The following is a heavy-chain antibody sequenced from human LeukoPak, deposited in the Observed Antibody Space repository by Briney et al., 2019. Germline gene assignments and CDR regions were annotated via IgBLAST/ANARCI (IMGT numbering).Heavy chain of an antibody. J-gene: IGHJ4*02. CDR3: ARDDCSGGSCYGDFDY. CDR2: ISSSSSTI. D-gene: IGHD2-15*01. CDR1: GFTFSSYS. V-gene: IGHV3-48*04. Sequence: GGSLRLSCAASGFTFSSYSMNWVRQAPGKGLEWVSYISSSSSTIYYADSLKGRFTISRDNAKNSLYLQMNSLRAEDTAVYYRARDDCSGGSCYGDFDYWGQGTLVTVSS.